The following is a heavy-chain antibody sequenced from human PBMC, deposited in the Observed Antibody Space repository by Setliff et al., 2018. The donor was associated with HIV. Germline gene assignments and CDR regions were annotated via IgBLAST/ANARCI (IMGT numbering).Heavy chain of an antibody. J-gene: IGHJ3*01. CDR3: ASPGYCSSPNCMNVFNF. V-gene: IGHV5-51*01. CDR1: GYSFTSYW. CDR2: IYPGDSDT. D-gene: IGHD2-2*01. Sequence: GESLKISCKGSGYSFTSYWIGWVRQMPGKGLEWMGIIYPGDSDTRYSPSFQGQVTISADKSISTAYLQWSSLKASDTAMYYCASPGYCSSPNCMNVFNFWGHGTMVTVSS.